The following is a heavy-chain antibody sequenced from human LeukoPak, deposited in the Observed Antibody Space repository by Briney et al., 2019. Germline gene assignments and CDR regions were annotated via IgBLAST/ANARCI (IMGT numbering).Heavy chain of an antibody. V-gene: IGHV3-20*01. CDR1: GFKYDDYG. D-gene: IGHD2-2*02. J-gene: IGHJ5*02. CDR3: ARDRCSSTSCYNTPNWFDP. CDR2: INWNGGSR. Sequence: GSLRLSCAASGFKYDDYGMSWVRQVPGKGLEGVSGINWNGGSRGYADSVKGRFTISRDNAKNSVYLQMNSLRSEDTAFYHCARDRCSSTSCYNTPNWFDPWGQGTLVTVSS.